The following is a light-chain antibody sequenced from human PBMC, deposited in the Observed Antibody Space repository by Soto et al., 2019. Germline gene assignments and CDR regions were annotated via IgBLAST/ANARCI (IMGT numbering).Light chain of an antibody. CDR1: SSDVDGYNY. CDR3: RSFTISRNTVI. V-gene: IGLV2-14*01. Sequence: QSALTQPASVSGSPGQSITISCSGTSSDVDGYNYVSWYQYHPGKAPKLMIYDVNNRPSGVSNRFSGSKSGNTASLTISGLLAEDEADYYCRSFTISRNTVIFGGGPKLTVL. J-gene: IGLJ2*01. CDR2: DVN.